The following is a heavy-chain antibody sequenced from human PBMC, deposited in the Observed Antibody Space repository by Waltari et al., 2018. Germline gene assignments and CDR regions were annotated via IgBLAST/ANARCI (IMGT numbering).Heavy chain of an antibody. D-gene: IGHD3-10*01. Sequence: QVQLVQSGAEVKKPGASVKVSCKASGYTFTSYAMHWVRQAPGQRLEWMGWINAGNGNTKYSQKFQGRVTITRDTSASTAYMELSSLRSEDTAVYYCARGIWFDYYGSGSYYSDAFDIWGQGTMVTVSS. V-gene: IGHV1-3*01. CDR1: GYTFTSYA. J-gene: IGHJ3*02. CDR2: INAGNGNT. CDR3: ARGIWFDYYGSGSYYSDAFDI.